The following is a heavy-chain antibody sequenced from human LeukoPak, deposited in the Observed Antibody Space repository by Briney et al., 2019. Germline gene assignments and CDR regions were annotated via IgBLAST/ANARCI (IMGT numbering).Heavy chain of an antibody. J-gene: IGHJ4*02. CDR3: ARESLAGGDYVFC. Sequence: SETLSLTCAVYGGSFSGYYWSWIRQPPGKGLEWIGEINHSGSTNYNPSLKSRVTISVDTSKNQFSLKLSSVTAADTAVYYCARESLAGGDYVFCWGQGTLVTVSS. CDR1: GGSFSGYY. V-gene: IGHV4-34*01. D-gene: IGHD3-10*01. CDR2: INHSGST.